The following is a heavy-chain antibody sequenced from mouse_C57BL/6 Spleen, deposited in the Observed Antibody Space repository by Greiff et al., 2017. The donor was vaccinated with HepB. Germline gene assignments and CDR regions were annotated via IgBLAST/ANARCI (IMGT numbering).Heavy chain of an antibody. Sequence: DVKLVESGGGLVKPGGSLKLSCAASGFTFSSYAMSWVSQTPEKRLEWVATISDGGSYTYYPDNVKGRFTISRDNAKNNLYLQMSHLKSEDTAMYYCARDRYYSNFYYFDYWGQGTTLTVSS. CDR3: ARDRYYSNFYYFDY. CDR1: GFTFSSYA. V-gene: IGHV5-4*01. J-gene: IGHJ2*01. D-gene: IGHD2-5*01. CDR2: ISDGGSYT.